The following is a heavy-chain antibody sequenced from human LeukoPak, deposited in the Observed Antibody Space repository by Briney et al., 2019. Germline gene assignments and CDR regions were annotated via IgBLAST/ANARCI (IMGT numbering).Heavy chain of an antibody. D-gene: IGHD3-22*01. J-gene: IGHJ3*02. V-gene: IGHV4-59*08. CDR1: GGSISSYY. CDR3: ARMIGDDAFDI. Sequence: SETLSLTCTVSGGSISSYYWSWIRQPPEKGLEWIGYIYYSRTTNYNPSLKSRVTMSVDTSKNQFSLKLSSVTATDTAVYYCARMIGDDAFDIWGQGTMVTVSS. CDR2: IYYSRTT.